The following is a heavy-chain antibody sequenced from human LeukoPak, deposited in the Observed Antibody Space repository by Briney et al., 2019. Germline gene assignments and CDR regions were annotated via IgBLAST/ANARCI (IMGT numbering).Heavy chain of an antibody. CDR2: ISSSGSTI. CDR1: GFTFSSYE. J-gene: IGHJ4*02. Sequence: PGGSLRLSCAASGFTFSSYEMNWVRQAPGKGLEWVSYISSSGSTIYYADSVKGRFSISRDNAKNSLYLQMNSLRAEDTAVYYCARARGSYPDYWGQGTLVTVSS. CDR3: ARARGSYPDY. D-gene: IGHD1-26*01. V-gene: IGHV3-48*03.